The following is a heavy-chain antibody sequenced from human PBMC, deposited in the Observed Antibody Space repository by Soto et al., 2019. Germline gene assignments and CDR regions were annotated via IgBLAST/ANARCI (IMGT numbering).Heavy chain of an antibody. Sequence: PSETLSLTCTVSGGSISSGGYYWSWIRQHPGKGLEWIGYIYYSGSTYYNPSLKSRVTISVDTSKNQFSLKLSSVTAADTAVYYCARRYYDFWSGYYYYYMDVWGKGTTVTVSS. CDR1: GGSISSGGYY. V-gene: IGHV4-31*03. D-gene: IGHD3-3*01. CDR2: IYYSGST. J-gene: IGHJ6*03. CDR3: ARRYYDFWSGYYYYYMDV.